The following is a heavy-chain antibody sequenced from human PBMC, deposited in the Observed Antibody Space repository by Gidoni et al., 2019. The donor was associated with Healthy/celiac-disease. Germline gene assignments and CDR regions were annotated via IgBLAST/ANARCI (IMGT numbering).Heavy chain of an antibody. Sequence: EVQLVQSGAEVTKPGASLTISCKGSGYSFTSYWIGWVRQMPGKGLEWMGIIYPGDSDTRYSPSFQGQVTIAADKSISTAYLQWSSLKASDTAMYYCASSTVTASPSYYYYGMDVWGQGTTVTALL. V-gene: IGHV5-51*03. CDR3: ASSTVTASPSYYYYGMDV. CDR2: IYPGDSDT. J-gene: IGHJ6*02. CDR1: GYSFTSYW. D-gene: IGHD4-17*01.